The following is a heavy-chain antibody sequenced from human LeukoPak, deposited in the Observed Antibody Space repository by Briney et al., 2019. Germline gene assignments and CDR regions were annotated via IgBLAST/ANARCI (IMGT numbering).Heavy chain of an antibody. J-gene: IGHJ6*03. Sequence: SVKVSCKASGGTFSNYAISWVRQAPGQGLEWMGGIIPIFGTANYAQKFQGRVTITADESTSTAYMKLSSLRSEDTAVYYCASGDGSGPYYMDVWGKGTTVTVSS. V-gene: IGHV1-69*13. D-gene: IGHD3-10*01. CDR1: GGTFSNYA. CDR2: IIPIFGTA. CDR3: ASGDGSGPYYMDV.